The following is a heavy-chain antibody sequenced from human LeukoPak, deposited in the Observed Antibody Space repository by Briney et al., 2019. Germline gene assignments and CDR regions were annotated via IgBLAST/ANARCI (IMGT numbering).Heavy chain of an antibody. CDR3: AKNPKAVTISGVPSQGY. D-gene: IGHD3-3*01. V-gene: IGHV3-23*01. Sequence: GGSLRLSCAASGFTFSSYAMSWVRQAPGKGREGVSAISGSGGSTYYADSVKGRFTISRDNSKNTLYLQMNSLRAEDTAVYYCAKNPKAVTISGVPSQGYWGQGTLVTVSS. J-gene: IGHJ4*02. CDR2: ISGSGGST. CDR1: GFTFSSYA.